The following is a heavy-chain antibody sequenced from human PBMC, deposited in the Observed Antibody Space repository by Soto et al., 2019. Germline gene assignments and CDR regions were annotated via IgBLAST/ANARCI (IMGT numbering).Heavy chain of an antibody. CDR3: ARGARYFDWLLESYYYYSMDV. V-gene: IGHV3-53*01. Sequence: PGGSLRLSCAASGFTVSSNYMSWVRQAPGKGLEWVSVIYSGGSTYYADSVKGRFTISRDNSKNTLYLQMNSLRAEDTAVYYCARGARYFDWLLESYYYYSMDVWGQGTTVTVSS. D-gene: IGHD3-9*01. CDR2: IYSGGST. J-gene: IGHJ6*02. CDR1: GFTVSSNY.